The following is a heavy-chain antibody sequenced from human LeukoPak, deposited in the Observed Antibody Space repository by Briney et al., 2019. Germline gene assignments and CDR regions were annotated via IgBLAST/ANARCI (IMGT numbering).Heavy chain of an antibody. CDR3: AKVYSSWLGYHPFDY. Sequence: GRSLRLSCAASGFTFSSYGMHWVRQAPGKGLEWVAVISYDGSNKYYADSVKGRFTISRDNSKNTLYLQMNSLRAEDTAVYYCAKVYSSWLGYHPFDYWGQGTLVTVSS. D-gene: IGHD6-6*01. V-gene: IGHV3-30*18. CDR2: ISYDGSNK. CDR1: GFTFSSYG. J-gene: IGHJ4*02.